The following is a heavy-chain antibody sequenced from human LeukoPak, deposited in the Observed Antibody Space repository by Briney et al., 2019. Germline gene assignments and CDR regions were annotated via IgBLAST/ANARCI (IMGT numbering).Heavy chain of an antibody. J-gene: IGHJ4*02. CDR2: ISGYNGNT. CDR3: ARYRIVGATTVDY. Sequence: ASVKVSCKASGYSFTNYGISWVRQAPGQGLEWMGWISGYNGNTDYAQKFQGRLTMTADTSTSTAYMELRSLRSDDTAVYYCARYRIVGATTVDYWGQGTLVTVSS. CDR1: GYSFTNYG. D-gene: IGHD1-26*01. V-gene: IGHV1-18*01.